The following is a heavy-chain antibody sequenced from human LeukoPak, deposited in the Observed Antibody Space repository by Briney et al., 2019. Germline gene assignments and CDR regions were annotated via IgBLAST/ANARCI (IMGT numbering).Heavy chain of an antibody. CDR3: ARGLDLEWLFPPFDY. J-gene: IGHJ4*02. V-gene: IGHV4-34*01. Sequence: SETLSLTCAVYGGSFSGYYGSWIRQPPGKGLEWIGEINHSGSTNYNPSLKSRVTISVDTSKNQFSLKLSSVTAADTAVYYCARGLDLEWLFPPFDYWGQGTLVTVSS. CDR2: INHSGST. CDR1: GGSFSGYY. D-gene: IGHD3-3*01.